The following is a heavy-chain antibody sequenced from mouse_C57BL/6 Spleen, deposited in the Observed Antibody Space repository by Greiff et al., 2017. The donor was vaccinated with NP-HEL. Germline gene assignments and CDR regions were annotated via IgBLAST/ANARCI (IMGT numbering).Heavy chain of an antibody. CDR3: ARTYYCGSSSGWFAC. D-gene: IGHD1-1*01. CDR2: ISSGSSTI. V-gene: IGHV5-17*01. Sequence: DVMLVESGGGLVKPGGSLKLSCAASGFTFSDYGMHWVRQAPEKGLEWVAYISSGSSTIYYADTVKGRFTISRDNAKNTLFLQMTSLRSEDTAMYYCARTYYCGSSSGWFACWGQGTLVTVSA. J-gene: IGHJ3*01. CDR1: GFTFSDYG.